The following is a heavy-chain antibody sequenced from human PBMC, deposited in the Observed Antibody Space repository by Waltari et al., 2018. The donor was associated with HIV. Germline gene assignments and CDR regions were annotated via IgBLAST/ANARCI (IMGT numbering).Heavy chain of an antibody. Sequence: LVESGGRLLQPGGSQRLTCAASGFTCTRHNMHWVRQAPGKGLEWIAFINWNSKDRGYADSVRGRFFISRDNANDAVYLQMNNLRDEDTALYYCVRDGAWALDSWGQGTQVTVSS. J-gene: IGHJ4*02. V-gene: IGHV3-48*02. CDR2: INWNSKDR. CDR3: VRDGAWALDS. CDR1: GFTCTRHN. D-gene: IGHD3-16*01.